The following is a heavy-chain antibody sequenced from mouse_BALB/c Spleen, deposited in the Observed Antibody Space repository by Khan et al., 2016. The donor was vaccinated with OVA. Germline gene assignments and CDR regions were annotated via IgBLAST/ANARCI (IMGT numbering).Heavy chain of an antibody. CDR3: VNHGSSSAWFTY. CDR2: INPSTGYT. J-gene: IGHJ3*01. V-gene: IGHV1-7*01. Sequence: QVQLQQSGAELAKPGASVKMSCKASGYTFTKYWMHWVKQRPGQNLEWIGYINPSTGYTEYNQKFKDKATLTADKSSSTAYMQLSSLTSEDSAVYYCVNHGSSSAWFTYWGQGTLVTVSA. D-gene: IGHD1-1*01. CDR1: GYTFTKYW.